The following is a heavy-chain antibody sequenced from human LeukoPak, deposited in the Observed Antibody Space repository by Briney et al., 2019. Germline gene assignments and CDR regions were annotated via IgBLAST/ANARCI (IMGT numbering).Heavy chain of an antibody. V-gene: IGHV3-21*01. CDR2: ISSSSSYI. CDR1: GFTFSTYS. CDR3: AREGIAAAGTEYWFDP. Sequence: GGSLRLSYAASGFTFSTYSMNWVRQAPGKGLEWVSSISSSSSYIYYADSVKGRFTISRDNAKKSLYLQMNSLRAEDTAVYYCAREGIAAAGTEYWFDPWGQGTLVTVSS. J-gene: IGHJ5*02. D-gene: IGHD6-13*01.